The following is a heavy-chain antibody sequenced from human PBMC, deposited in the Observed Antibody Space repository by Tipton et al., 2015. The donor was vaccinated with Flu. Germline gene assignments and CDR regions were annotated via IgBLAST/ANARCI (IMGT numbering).Heavy chain of an antibody. CDR2: IYHNGST. CDR1: GYPITSGYY. CDR3: ARSTYYYGSGSSDF. D-gene: IGHD3-10*01. J-gene: IGHJ4*02. V-gene: IGHV4-38-2*01. Sequence: GLVKPSETLSLTCAVSGYPITSGYYWGWIRQPPGKGPQWIGSIYHNGSTYYNPSLESRFIMSVDTSKNEFSLKVTSVTAADTAVYYCARSTYYYGSGSSDFWGPGTLVTVSS.